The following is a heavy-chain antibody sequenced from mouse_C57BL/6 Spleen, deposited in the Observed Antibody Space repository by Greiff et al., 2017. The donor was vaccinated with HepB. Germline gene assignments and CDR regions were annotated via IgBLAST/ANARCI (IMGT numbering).Heavy chain of an antibody. V-gene: IGHV1-26*01. Sequence: VQLQQSGPELVKPGASVKISCKASGYTFTDYYMNWVKQSHGKSLEWIGDINPNNGGTSYNQKFKGKATLTVDKSSSTAYMELRSLTSEDSAVYYCARYGWYYFDYWGQGTTLTVSS. CDR3: ARYGWYYFDY. J-gene: IGHJ2*01. D-gene: IGHD1-1*02. CDR1: GYTFTDYY. CDR2: INPNNGGT.